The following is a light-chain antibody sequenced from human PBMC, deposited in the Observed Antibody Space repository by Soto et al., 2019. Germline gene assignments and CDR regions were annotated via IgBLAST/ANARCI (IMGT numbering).Light chain of an antibody. Sequence: QSALTQPASVSGSPGQSITISCTGTSSDIGAYNYVSWYQQHPGKAPKLMIYDVSNRPSGVSNRFSGSKSGNTASLIISGLQAEDEADYYCSSFTSSTTRSFGGGTKVTVL. CDR3: SSFTSSTTRS. V-gene: IGLV2-14*03. CDR1: SSDIGAYNY. CDR2: DVS. J-gene: IGLJ2*01.